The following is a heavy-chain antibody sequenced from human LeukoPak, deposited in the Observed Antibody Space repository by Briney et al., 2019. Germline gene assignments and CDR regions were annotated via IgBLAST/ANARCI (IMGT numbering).Heavy chain of an antibody. CDR3: ARHNPHMQYLDL. J-gene: IGHJ2*01. CDR2: IYYSGST. Sequence: PSETLSLTCTVSGGSISNSGDYWGWIRQPPGKGLEWIGSIYYSGSTYYNPSLKSRVTISEDTSKNQFSLKLKFVTAADTAVYYCARHNPHMQYLDLWGRGTLVTVSS. V-gene: IGHV4-39*01. CDR1: GGSISNSGDY.